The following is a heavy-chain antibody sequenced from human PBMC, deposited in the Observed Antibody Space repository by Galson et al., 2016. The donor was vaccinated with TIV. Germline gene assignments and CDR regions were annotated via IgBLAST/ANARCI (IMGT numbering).Heavy chain of an antibody. Sequence: SETLSLTCTVSGGSISSYYWSWIRQPPGEGLEWIGYIYYSGSTNYNPSLKSRATISVDTSKNQFSLKLSSVTAADTAVYYCARDFTDSSGYYHTHWYFDLWGRGTLVTVSS. V-gene: IGHV4-59*01. J-gene: IGHJ2*01. CDR2: IYYSGST. D-gene: IGHD3-22*01. CDR1: GGSISSYY. CDR3: ARDFTDSSGYYHTHWYFDL.